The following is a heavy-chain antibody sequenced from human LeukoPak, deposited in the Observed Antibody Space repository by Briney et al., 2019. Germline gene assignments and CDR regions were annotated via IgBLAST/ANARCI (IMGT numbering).Heavy chain of an antibody. CDR3: ARGLLGSYTMYYFDY. CDR1: GGSISSGDYY. V-gene: IGHV4-30-4*01. D-gene: IGHD1-26*01. CDR2: IYYSGIT. J-gene: IGHJ4*02. Sequence: SETLSLTCTVSGGSISSGDYYWSWIRQPPGKGLEWIGYIYYSGITYYNPSLKSRVTISVDTSKNQFSLKLSSVTAADTAVYYCARGLLGSYTMYYFDYWGQGTLVTVSS.